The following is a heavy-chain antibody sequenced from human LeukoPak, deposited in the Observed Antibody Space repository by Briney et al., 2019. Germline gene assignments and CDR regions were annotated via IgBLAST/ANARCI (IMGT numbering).Heavy chain of an antibody. J-gene: IGHJ6*03. CDR3: ARGRQEISMILVVMTGVSYYLDV. D-gene: IGHD3-22*01. CDR2: INPSGST. CDR1: GGSFSGYY. Sequence: PSETLSLTRAVYGGSFSGYYWTWIRQFPGKGLEWIGEINPSGSTYYNPSLKSRLTISRDTSKNQISLRLSSVTAADTAVYYCARGRQEISMILVVMTGVSYYLDVWGKGTTVTVS. V-gene: IGHV4-34*01.